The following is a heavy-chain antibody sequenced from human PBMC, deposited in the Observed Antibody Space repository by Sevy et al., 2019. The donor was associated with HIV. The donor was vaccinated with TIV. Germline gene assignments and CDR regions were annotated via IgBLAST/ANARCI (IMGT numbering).Heavy chain of an antibody. J-gene: IGHJ4*02. D-gene: IGHD3-10*01. CDR1: GYTFTGQY. CDR2: VNPRNGGT. Sequence: ASVKVSCKASGYTFTGQYIHWVRQVPGQGLEWVGWVNPRNGGTKTAQSFEGRVTLTRDTSISTANLEMGSLTSDDTAVYFCARARLGPLGSVDSWGQGTLVTVSS. V-gene: IGHV1-2*02. CDR3: ARARLGPLGSVDS.